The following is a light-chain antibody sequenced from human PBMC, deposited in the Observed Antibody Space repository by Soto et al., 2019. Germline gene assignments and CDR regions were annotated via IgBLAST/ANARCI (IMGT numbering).Light chain of an antibody. CDR3: KQLTNFRFT. CDR2: GAS. V-gene: IGKV1-9*01. CDR1: QGINKC. Sequence: IPLTQSPSSLAASVGDRVTITCRASQGINKCLAWYQQRPGKAPQLLVYGASTLQSGVPSSFSGSGSGTDFTLTISSLQPEDFATYYCKQLTNFRFTFGQGPKLDI. J-gene: IGKJ2*01.